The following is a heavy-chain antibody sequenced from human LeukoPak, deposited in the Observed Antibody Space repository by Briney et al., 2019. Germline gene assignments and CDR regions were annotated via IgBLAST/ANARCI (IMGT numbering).Heavy chain of an antibody. CDR2: INHSGST. Sequence: SETLSLTCTVSGGSISNTNYYWGWIRQPPGKGLEWIGEINHSGSTNYNPSLKSRVTISVDTSKNQFSLKLSSVTAADTAVYYCVRNDYVWGSYRAFDYWGQGTLVTVSS. CDR3: VRNDYVWGSYRAFDY. CDR1: GGSISNTNYY. V-gene: IGHV4-39*07. D-gene: IGHD3-16*02. J-gene: IGHJ4*02.